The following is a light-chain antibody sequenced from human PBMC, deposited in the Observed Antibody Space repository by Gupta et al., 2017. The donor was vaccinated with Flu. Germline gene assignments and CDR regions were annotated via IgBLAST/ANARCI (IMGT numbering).Light chain of an antibody. Sequence: VLTQSPGTLSLSPGERATLSCRARHSISFNYLAWYQQKPGQSPRLLIYGASRRATGVPDRFSGSGSGTEFTLTISRLEPGDFAVYFCQQYGTSPPTFGPGTKVNVE. CDR3: QQYGTSPPT. J-gene: IGKJ3*01. CDR1: HSISFNY. V-gene: IGKV3-20*01. CDR2: GAS.